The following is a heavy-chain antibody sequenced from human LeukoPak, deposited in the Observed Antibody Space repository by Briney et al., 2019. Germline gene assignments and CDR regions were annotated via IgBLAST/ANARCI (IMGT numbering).Heavy chain of an antibody. Sequence: PGGSLRLSCAASGITFSSYAMHWVRRAPGKGLEWVAVISYDGSNKYYADSVKGRFTISRDNSKNTLYLQMNSLRAEDTAVYYCARGGPRATFDYWGQGTLVTVSS. V-gene: IGHV3-30*04. D-gene: IGHD3/OR15-3a*01. CDR1: GITFSSYA. CDR2: ISYDGSNK. CDR3: ARGGPRATFDY. J-gene: IGHJ4*02.